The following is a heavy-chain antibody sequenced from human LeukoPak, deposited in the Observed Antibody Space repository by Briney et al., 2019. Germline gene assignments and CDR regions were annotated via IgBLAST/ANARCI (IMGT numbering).Heavy chain of an antibody. V-gene: IGHV3-9*01. CDR3: AKDLPPRTIVVVPAALFDY. D-gene: IGHD2-2*01. CDR2: ISWNSGSI. CDR1: GFTFDDYA. J-gene: IGHJ4*02. Sequence: GGSLRLSCAASGFTFDDYAMHWVRQAPGKGLEWVSGISWNSGSIGYADSVKGRFTISRDNAKNSLYLQMNSLRAGDTALYHCAKDLPPRTIVVVPAALFDYWGQGTLVTVSS.